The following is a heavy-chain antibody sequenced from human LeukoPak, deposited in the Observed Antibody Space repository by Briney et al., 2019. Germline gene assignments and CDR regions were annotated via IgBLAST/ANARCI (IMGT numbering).Heavy chain of an antibody. J-gene: IGHJ4*02. CDR2: IIPIFGTA. Sequence: ASVKVSCKASGGTFSSYAISWVRQAPGQGLEWMGGIIPIFGTANYAQKFQGRVTITADESTSTAYMELRSLRSDDTAVYYCARDRGGGVVPAAWDYWGQGTLVTVSS. D-gene: IGHD2-2*01. CDR3: ARDRGGGVVPAAWDY. V-gene: IGHV1-69*13. CDR1: GGTFSSYA.